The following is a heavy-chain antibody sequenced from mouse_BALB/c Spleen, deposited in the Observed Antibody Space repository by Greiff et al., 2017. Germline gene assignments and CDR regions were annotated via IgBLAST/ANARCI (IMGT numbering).Heavy chain of an antibody. V-gene: IGHV5-12-2*01. CDR1: GFTFSSYT. CDR3: ARGERGDWYFDV. CDR2: ISNGGGST. Sequence: EVKLMESGGGLVQPGGSLKLSCAASGFTFSSYTMSWVRQTPEKRLEWVAYISNGGGSTYYPDTVKGRFTISRDNAKNTLYLQMSSLKSEDTAMYYCARGERGDWYFDVWGAGTTVTVSS. J-gene: IGHJ1*01.